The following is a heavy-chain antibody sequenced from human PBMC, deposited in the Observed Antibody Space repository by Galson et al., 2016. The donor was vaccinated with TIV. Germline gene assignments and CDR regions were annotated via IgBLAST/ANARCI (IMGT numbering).Heavy chain of an antibody. Sequence: SLRLSCAASGFTFSNAWMTWVRQAPGRGLEWVGRIKSKSDGATTAYAAPVKGRFSISRDDSKDAVYLQMNNLTTEDTALYFCTTDLGDCLTTSCSLGLDYWGQGTLVTVSS. CDR2: IKSKSDGATT. D-gene: IGHD2-2*01. CDR3: TTDLGDCLTTSCSLGLDY. J-gene: IGHJ4*02. CDR1: GFTFSNAW. V-gene: IGHV3-15*01.